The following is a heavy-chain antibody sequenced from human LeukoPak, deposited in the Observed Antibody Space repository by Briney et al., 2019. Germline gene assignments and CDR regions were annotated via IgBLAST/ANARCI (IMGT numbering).Heavy chain of an antibody. Sequence: SETLSLTCAVYGGSFSGCYWSWIRQPPGKGLEWIGEINHSGSTNYNPSLKSRVTISVDTSKNQFSLKLSSVTAADTAVYYCAREEMAAAGPPLGPTPYWGQGTLVTVSS. CDR3: AREEMAAAGPPLGPTPY. V-gene: IGHV4-34*01. CDR1: GGSFSGCY. D-gene: IGHD6-13*01. J-gene: IGHJ4*02. CDR2: INHSGST.